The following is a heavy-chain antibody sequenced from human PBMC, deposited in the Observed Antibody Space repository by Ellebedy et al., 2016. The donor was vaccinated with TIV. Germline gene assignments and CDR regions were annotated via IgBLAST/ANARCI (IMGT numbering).Heavy chain of an antibody. D-gene: IGHD1-1*01. Sequence: ASVKVSCKASGCTFSGYYVHWVRQAPGQGLEWMGWINPNNSDTNYAQKFQGRVTMTRDTSISTAYMDLSRLRSDDTAVYYCARDPPRTGDSYFDLWGRGTLVTVSS. CDR1: GCTFSGYY. CDR3: ARDPPRTGDSYFDL. CDR2: INPNNSDT. V-gene: IGHV1-2*02. J-gene: IGHJ2*01.